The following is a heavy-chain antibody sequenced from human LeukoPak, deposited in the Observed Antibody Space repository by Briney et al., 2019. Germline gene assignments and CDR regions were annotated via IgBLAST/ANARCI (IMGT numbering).Heavy chain of an antibody. CDR3: ARDNWVDC. Sequence: GGSLRLSCAVSGFTFSTYAMSWVRQAPGKGLEWVSAISGSGGSTYYADSVKGRFTISRDNAKNSLYLQMNSLKVEDTAIYYCARDNWVDCWGQGTLVTVSS. CDR2: ISGSGGST. V-gene: IGHV3-23*01. J-gene: IGHJ5*01. CDR1: GFTFSTYA.